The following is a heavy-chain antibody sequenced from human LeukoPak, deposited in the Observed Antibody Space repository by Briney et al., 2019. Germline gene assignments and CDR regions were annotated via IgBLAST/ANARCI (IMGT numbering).Heavy chain of an antibody. D-gene: IGHD4-17*01. J-gene: IGHJ3*02. CDR1: GGSISSGGYY. V-gene: IGHV4-31*03. CDR2: IYYSGST. CDR3: ARATVPNGETFDI. Sequence: SETLSLTCTVSGGSISSGGYYWSWIRQHPGKGLEWIGYIYYSGSTYCNPSLKSRVTISVDTSKNQFSLKLSSVTAADTAVYYCARATVPNGETFDIWGQGTMVTVSS.